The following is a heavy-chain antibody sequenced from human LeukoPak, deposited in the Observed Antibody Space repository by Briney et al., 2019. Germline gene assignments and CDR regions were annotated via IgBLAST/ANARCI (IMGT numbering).Heavy chain of an antibody. V-gene: IGHV4-34*01. D-gene: IGHD3-22*01. Sequence: PSETLSLTCAVYGGSFSGYYWSWIRQPPGKGLEWIGEINHSGSTNYNPSLKSRVTISVDTSKNQFSLKLSSVTAADTAVYYCARARPSRRITMIVVVIGPLDYWGQGTLVTVSS. CDR3: ARARPSRRITMIVVVIGPLDY. CDR2: INHSGST. J-gene: IGHJ4*02. CDR1: GGSFSGYY.